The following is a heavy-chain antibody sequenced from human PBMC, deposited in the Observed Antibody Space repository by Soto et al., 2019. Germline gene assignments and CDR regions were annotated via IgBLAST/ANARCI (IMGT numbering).Heavy chain of an antibody. CDR2: IYYSGST. J-gene: IGHJ4*02. CDR3: ARHRGYSSGWYAGAGYYFDY. V-gene: IGHV4-39*01. D-gene: IGHD6-19*01. CDR1: GGSISSSSYY. Sequence: QLQLQESGPGLVKPSETLSLTSTVSGGSISSSSYYWGWIRQPPGKGLEWIGSIYYSGSTYYNPSLKSRVTISVDTSKNQFSLKLSSVTAADTAVYYCARHRGYSSGWYAGAGYYFDYWGQGTLVTVSS.